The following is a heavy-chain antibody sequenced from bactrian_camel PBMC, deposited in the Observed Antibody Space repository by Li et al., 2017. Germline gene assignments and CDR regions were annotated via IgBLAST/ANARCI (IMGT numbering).Heavy chain of an antibody. V-gene: IGHV3S6*01. CDR3: AALGCRHRGLTFNY. J-gene: IGHJ4*01. CDR2: IYSDGRA. D-gene: IGHD1*01. Sequence: HVQLVESGGRLVQPGGSLRLSCAASGYTSSNYCMGWFRQAPGKEREGVARIYSDGRAYYADSVKGRFTISQDNTKRVLWLQMNSLKTDDTAVYYCAALGCRHRGLTFNYWGQGTQVTVS. CDR1: GYTSSNYC.